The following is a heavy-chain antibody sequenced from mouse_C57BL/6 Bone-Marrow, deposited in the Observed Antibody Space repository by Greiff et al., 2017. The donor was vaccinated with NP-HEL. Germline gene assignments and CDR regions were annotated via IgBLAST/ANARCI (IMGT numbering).Heavy chain of an antibody. D-gene: IGHD2-4*01. V-gene: IGHV5-4*01. CDR2: ISDGGSYT. CDR3: ARLDDYDWNYAMDY. CDR1: GFTFSSYA. J-gene: IGHJ4*01. Sequence: EVQLKESGGGLVKPGGSLKLSCAASGFTFSSYAMSWVRQTPEKRLEWVATISDGGSYTYYPDNVKGRFTISRDNAKNNLYLQMSHLKSEDTAMYYCARLDDYDWNYAMDYWGQGTSVTVSS.